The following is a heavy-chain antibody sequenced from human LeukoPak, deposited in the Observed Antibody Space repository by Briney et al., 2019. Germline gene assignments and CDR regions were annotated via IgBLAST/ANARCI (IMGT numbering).Heavy chain of an antibody. D-gene: IGHD7-27*01. J-gene: IGHJ4*02. V-gene: IGHV3-66*01. CDR1: GFTVSSNY. CDR2: ISSGGST. Sequence: GGSLRLSCAPSGFTVSSNYMSWVRQAPGKGLEWVSTISSGGSTSYADSVKGRIIISRDNSKNTLYLQMSSLRAEDTAVYYCARDIPNNWGLGYWGQGTLVTVSS. CDR3: ARDIPNNWGLGY.